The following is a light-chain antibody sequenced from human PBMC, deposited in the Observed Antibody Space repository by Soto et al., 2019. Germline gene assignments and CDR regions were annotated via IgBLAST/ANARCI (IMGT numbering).Light chain of an antibody. V-gene: IGKV3-20*01. J-gene: IGKJ4*01. Sequence: EIVLTQSPGTLSLSPGETATLSCRASQTIGSTYLAWYQQKPGQAPRLLIFATSSRATGIPDRFSGSGSGTDFTLSISRLEPEDFAVYYCQQYASSPLLTFGEGTKVDIK. CDR2: ATS. CDR3: QQYASSPLLT. CDR1: QTIGSTY.